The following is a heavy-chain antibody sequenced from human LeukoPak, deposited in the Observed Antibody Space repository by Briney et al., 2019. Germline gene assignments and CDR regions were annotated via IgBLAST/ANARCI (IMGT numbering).Heavy chain of an antibody. CDR1: GGSIGHFH. D-gene: IGHD6-19*01. CDR2: VYYSGRT. V-gene: IGHV4-59*12. J-gene: IGHJ5*02. Sequence: TSETLSLTCTVSGGSIGHFHWSWIRQPPGKGLEWIGSVYYSGRTNYNPSLKSRVTISVDTSKNQFSLKVNYVTAADTAVYYCASDDMAVADAGFRWFNRGGEGILVTVSS. CDR3: ASDDMAVADAGFRWFNR.